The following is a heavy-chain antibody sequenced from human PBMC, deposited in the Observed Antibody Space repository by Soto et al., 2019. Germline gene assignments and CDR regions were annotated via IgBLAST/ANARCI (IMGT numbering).Heavy chain of an antibody. D-gene: IGHD6-19*01. CDR1: GYRFSDYY. CDR3: ARSGYYSSGWFDY. Sequence: GASVKVSCKASGYRFSDYYLHWVRQAPGQGLEWMAWINPVSGGTNYAQKFQGRVTMTGDTSTSTVYLELTGLRHDDTAVYYCARSGYYSSGWFDYWGQGTLVTVSS. CDR2: INPVSGGT. J-gene: IGHJ4*02. V-gene: IGHV1-2*02.